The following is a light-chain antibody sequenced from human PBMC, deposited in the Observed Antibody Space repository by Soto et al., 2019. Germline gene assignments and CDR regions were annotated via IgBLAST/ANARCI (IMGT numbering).Light chain of an antibody. CDR2: GAS. J-gene: IGKJ5*01. CDR3: QQYTGPPTT. V-gene: IGKV3-20*01. CDR1: QTVSSNY. Sequence: EIILTQSPDTLSLSPGERATLSCRASQTVSSNYLAWCQQRPGRAPRLLIYGASTRAAGIPDRFSGSGSGTDFTLTITRLEPEDSAVYFCQQYTGPPTTFGQGTRLENK.